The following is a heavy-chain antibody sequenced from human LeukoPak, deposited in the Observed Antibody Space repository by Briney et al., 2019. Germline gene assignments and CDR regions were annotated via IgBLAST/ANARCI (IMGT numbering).Heavy chain of an antibody. V-gene: IGHV3-30*02. CDR3: AKDAPNYGGNDRFDY. CDR1: GFTFSSYG. CDR2: IRYDGSNK. D-gene: IGHD4-23*01. Sequence: GGSLRLSCAASGFTFSSYGMHWVRQAPGEGLEWVAFIRYDGSNKYYADSVKGRFTISRDNSKNTLYLQMNSLRAEDTAVYYCAKDAPNYGGNDRFDYWGQGTLVTVSS. J-gene: IGHJ4*02.